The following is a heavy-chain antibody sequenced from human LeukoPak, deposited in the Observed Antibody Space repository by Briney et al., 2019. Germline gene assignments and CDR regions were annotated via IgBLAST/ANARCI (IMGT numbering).Heavy chain of an antibody. V-gene: IGHV4-34*01. D-gene: IGHD6-19*01. CDR1: GGSFSGYY. CDR3: ARGPGQWLVPLDY. J-gene: IGHJ4*02. Sequence: SETLSLTCAVYGGSFSGYYWSWIRQPPGKGLEWIGEINHSGSTNYNPSLKSRVTISVDTSKNQFSLKLSSVTAADTAVYYCARGPGQWLVPLDYWGQGTLVTVSS. CDR2: INHSGST.